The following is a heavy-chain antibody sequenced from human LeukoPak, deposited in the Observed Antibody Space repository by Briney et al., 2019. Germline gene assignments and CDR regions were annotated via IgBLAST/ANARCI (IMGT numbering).Heavy chain of an antibody. J-gene: IGHJ4*02. CDR3: ARDGGRATIVRGIIIMSVGDF. D-gene: IGHD3-10*01. CDR1: GFAFSNYG. CDR2: ISFDGTNK. V-gene: IGHV3-30*03. Sequence: GGSLRLSCAASGFAFSNYGMHWVRRAPGQGLEWVAVISFDGTNKYYADSLKGRFTISRDNSKNTVYLQMNSLRPEDTAVYYCARDGGRATIVRGIIIMSVGDFWGQGALVTVST.